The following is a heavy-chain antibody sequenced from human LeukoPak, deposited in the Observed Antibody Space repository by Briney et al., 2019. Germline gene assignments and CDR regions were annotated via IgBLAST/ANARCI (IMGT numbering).Heavy chain of an antibody. D-gene: IGHD3-22*01. CDR1: GYTFTSYY. J-gene: IGHJ4*02. CDR2: INPSGGST. Sequence: ASVKVSCKASGYTFTSYYMHWVRQAPGQGLEWMGIINPSGGSTSYAQKFQGRVTMTRDMSTSRVYMELSSLRSEDTAVYYCATSGDSSGYCVYWGQGTLVTVSS. V-gene: IGHV1-46*03. CDR3: ATSGDSSGYCVY.